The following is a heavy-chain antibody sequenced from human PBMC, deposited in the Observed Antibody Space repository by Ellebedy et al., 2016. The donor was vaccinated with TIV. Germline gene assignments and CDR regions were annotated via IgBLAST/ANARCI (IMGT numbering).Heavy chain of an antibody. CDR3: ARRGRGTVGFDN. Sequence: GESLKISXAASGFTFNTYSMNWVRQAPGKGLEWVSHISSSSSTIYYADSVQGRFTISRDNAKNSLYLQMNSLRAEDTAVYYCARRGRGTVGFDNWGQGTLVTVSS. D-gene: IGHD1-7*01. CDR1: GFTFNTYS. J-gene: IGHJ4*02. CDR2: ISSSSSTI. V-gene: IGHV3-48*01.